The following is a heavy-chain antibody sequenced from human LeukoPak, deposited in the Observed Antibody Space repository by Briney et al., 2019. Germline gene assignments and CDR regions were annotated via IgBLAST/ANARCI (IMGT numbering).Heavy chain of an antibody. CDR2: ITSSGNTI. D-gene: IGHD4-17*01. J-gene: IGHJ4*02. Sequence: GGSLRLSCAASGFTFSSYEMNWVRQAPGKGLEWVSYITSSGNTIYYADSVKGRFTISRDNAKNSLYLQMNSLRAEDTAVYYCARLTTMTTTGGPFDYWGQGTLVTVSS. V-gene: IGHV3-48*03. CDR3: ARLTTMTTTGGPFDY. CDR1: GFTFSSYE.